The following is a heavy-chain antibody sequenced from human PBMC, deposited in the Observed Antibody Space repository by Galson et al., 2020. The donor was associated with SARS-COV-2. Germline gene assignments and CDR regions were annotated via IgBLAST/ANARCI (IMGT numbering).Heavy chain of an antibody. V-gene: IGHV3-30-3*01. CDR2: ISSDGSSK. J-gene: IGHJ3*01. CDR3: ARENVPKYSGFGNFWGCAFDV. D-gene: IGHD3-3*01. Sequence: GGSLRLSCAASGFAFSTYAMHWVRQAPGKGLEWVAVISSDGSSKFYADSVTGRFTFSRDNSKNTVYLQMNSLRPEDTAVYYCARENVPKYSGFGNFWGCAFDVWGQGTMVTVSS. CDR1: GFAFSTYA.